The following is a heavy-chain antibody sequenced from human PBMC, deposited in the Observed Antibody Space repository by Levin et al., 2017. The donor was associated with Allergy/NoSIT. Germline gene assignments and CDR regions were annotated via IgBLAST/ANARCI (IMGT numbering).Heavy chain of an antibody. CDR2: IKSKTDGGTT. V-gene: IGHV3-15*01. CDR1: GFTFSNAW. D-gene: IGHD4-17*01. Sequence: GGSLRLSCAASGFTFSNAWMSWVRQAPGKGLEWVGRIKSKTDGGTTDYAAPVKGRFTISRDDSKNTLYLQMNSLKTEDTAVYYCTSQYWGLMTTVTSHATYWGQGTLVTVSS. CDR3: TSQYWGLMTTVTSHATY. J-gene: IGHJ4*02.